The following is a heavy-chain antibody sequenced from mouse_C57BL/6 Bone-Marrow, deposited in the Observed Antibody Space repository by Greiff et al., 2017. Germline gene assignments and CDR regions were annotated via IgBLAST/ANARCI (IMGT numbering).Heavy chain of an antibody. CDR3: ARRGNWYWYFDV. J-gene: IGHJ1*03. Sequence: EVQVVESGGDLVKPGGSLKLSCAASGFTFSSYGMSWVRQIPDKRLVLVATISSGGSYTYYPASVKGLFTISRDNAKNTLYLQMSSLKSEDTAMYYCARRGNWYWYFDVWGTGTTVTVSS. D-gene: IGHD4-1*01. V-gene: IGHV5-6*01. CDR1: GFTFSSYG. CDR2: ISSGGSYT.